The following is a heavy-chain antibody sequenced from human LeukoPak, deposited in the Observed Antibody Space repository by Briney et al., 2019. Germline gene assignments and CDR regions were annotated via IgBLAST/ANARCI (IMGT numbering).Heavy chain of an antibody. CDR3: AKRRIAARPRGYFQH. V-gene: IGHV3-66*04. Sequence: GGSLRLSCAASGFTVSSNYMSWVRQAPGKGLEWVSVIYSGGSTYYADSVEGRFTISRDNSKNTLYLQMNSLRAEDTAVYYCAKRRIAARPRGYFQHWGQGTLVTVSS. CDR2: IYSGGST. CDR1: GFTVSSNY. J-gene: IGHJ1*01. D-gene: IGHD6-6*01.